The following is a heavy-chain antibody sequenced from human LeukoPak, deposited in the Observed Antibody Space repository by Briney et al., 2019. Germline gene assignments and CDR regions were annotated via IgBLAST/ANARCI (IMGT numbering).Heavy chain of an antibody. V-gene: IGHV3-11*01. D-gene: IGHD2-2*01. J-gene: IGHJ4*02. CDR1: GFTFSDSY. Sequence: GGSLRLSCAASGFTFSDSYMSWIRQAPGKGLEYISYISSSGSTIYYADSVKGRFTLSRDNAKNSLSLEMNSLRAEDTAVYYCANSVVPAASLDYWGQGTLVTVSS. CDR3: ANSVVPAASLDY. CDR2: ISSSGSTI.